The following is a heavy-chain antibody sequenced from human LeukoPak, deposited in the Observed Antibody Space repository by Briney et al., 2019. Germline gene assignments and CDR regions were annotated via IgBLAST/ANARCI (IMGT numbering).Heavy chain of an antibody. J-gene: IGHJ3*02. D-gene: IGHD6-13*01. CDR3: ARCYSSPSIRAFDI. V-gene: IGHV1-69*04. CDR1: GGTFSSYA. CDR2: IIPILGIA. Sequence: ASVKVSCKASGGTFSSYAISWVRQAPGQGLEWMGRIIPILGIANYAQKFQGRVTITADKSTSTAYMELSSLRSEDTAVYYCARCYSSPSIRAFDIWGQGTMVTVSS.